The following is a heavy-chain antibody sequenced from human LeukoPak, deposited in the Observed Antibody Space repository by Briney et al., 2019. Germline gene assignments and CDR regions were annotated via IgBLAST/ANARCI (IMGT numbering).Heavy chain of an antibody. J-gene: IGHJ3*02. CDR1: GGSISSYY. D-gene: IGHD4-17*01. CDR2: TYYSGST. V-gene: IGHV4-59*01. Sequence: SETLSLTGTVSGGSISSYYWSWLPQPPGKGLEGMGYTYYSGSTNHNPSLKSRVTISVDTSKNQFSLKLSSVTAADTAVYYCARERLRLDAFDIWGQGTMVTVSS. CDR3: ARERLRLDAFDI.